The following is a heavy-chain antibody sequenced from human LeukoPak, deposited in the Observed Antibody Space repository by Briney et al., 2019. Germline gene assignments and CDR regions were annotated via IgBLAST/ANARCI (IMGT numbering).Heavy chain of an antibody. D-gene: IGHD2-2*01. CDR1: GFTFSSDD. V-gene: IGHV3-23*01. J-gene: IGHJ4*02. CDR3: AKVNWCSASCADA. CDR2: ISGNGYST. Sequence: GGSLRLSCAASGFTFSSDDMNWVRQAPGKGLEWVSGISGNGYSTHYADSVKGWFTISRDNSKNTLSLQMNSLRAEDTAVYYCAKVNWCSASCADAWGQGTLVTVSS.